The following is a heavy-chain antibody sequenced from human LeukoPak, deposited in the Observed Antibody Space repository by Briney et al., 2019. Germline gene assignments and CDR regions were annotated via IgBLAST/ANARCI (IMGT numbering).Heavy chain of an antibody. Sequence: GGSLRLSCAASGFTFSSYAMHWVRQAPGKGLEWVAVISQTGSIETYADSVRGRFSISRDNSDSTVYLQMNSLKTEDTAVYYCARDRAVALPTYFYYMDVWGKGTTVIVSS. V-gene: IGHV3-30*04. CDR2: ISQTGSIE. J-gene: IGHJ6*03. CDR3: ARDRAVALPTYFYYMDV. CDR1: GFTFSSYA. D-gene: IGHD2-15*01.